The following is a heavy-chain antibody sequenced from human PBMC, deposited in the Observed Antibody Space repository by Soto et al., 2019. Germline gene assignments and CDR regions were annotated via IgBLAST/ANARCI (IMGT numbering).Heavy chain of an antibody. CDR2: IYYSGST. CDR3: ARTTESGYSYGDY. Sequence: PSETLSLTCAVYGGSFSGYYWSWIRQHPGKGLEWIGYIYYSGSTYYNPSLKSRVTISVDTSKNQFSLKLSSVTAADTAVYYCARTTESGYSYGDYWGQGTLVTVSS. D-gene: IGHD5-18*01. J-gene: IGHJ4*02. CDR1: GGSFSGYY. V-gene: IGHV4-31*11.